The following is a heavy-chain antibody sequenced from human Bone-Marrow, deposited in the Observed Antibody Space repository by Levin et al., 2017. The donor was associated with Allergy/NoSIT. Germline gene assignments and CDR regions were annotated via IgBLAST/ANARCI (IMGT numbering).Heavy chain of an antibody. CDR3: AKVPRTVSTDNEIFDV. Sequence: GESLKISCAASGFTFSTYGIHWVRQAPGKGLEWVAVISYDGRNQYYADSVKGRFTVSRDNSQNTLSLQMDSLRADDTAVYYCAKVPRTVSTDNEIFDVWGQGTVVTVSS. V-gene: IGHV3-30*18. D-gene: IGHD4-17*01. CDR2: ISYDGRNQ. CDR1: GFTFSTYG. J-gene: IGHJ3*01.